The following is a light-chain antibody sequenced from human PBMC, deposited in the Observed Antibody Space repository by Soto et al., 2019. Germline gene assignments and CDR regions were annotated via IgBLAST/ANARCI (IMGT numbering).Light chain of an antibody. V-gene: IGKV3-15*01. CDR2: DAS. J-gene: IGKJ4*01. CDR1: QSVASN. Sequence: EILLTQSPATLSVSPGDRATLSCRASQSVASNLAWYQQKPGQAPRLLIYDASTRATGIPPRISGSGSGTQFTLTISSLESEDFAVYYCQQGSNWPPGLTFGGGTKVEIK. CDR3: QQGSNWPPGLT.